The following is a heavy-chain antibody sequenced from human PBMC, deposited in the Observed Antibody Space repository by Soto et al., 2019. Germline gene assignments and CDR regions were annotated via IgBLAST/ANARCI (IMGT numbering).Heavy chain of an antibody. CDR3: AHGRIAAAGLDY. Sequence: QITLKESGPTLVKPTQTLTLTCTFSGFSLSTSGVGVGWIRQPPGKALEWLALIYWDDDKRYSPSLKSRRTITKDTSKNQVVLTMTNMDPVDTATYYCAHGRIAAAGLDYWGQGTLVTVSS. V-gene: IGHV2-5*02. CDR2: IYWDDDK. D-gene: IGHD6-13*01. J-gene: IGHJ4*02. CDR1: GFSLSTSGVG.